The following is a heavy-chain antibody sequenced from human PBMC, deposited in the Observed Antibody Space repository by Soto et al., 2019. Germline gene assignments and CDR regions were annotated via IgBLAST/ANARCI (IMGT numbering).Heavy chain of an antibody. J-gene: IGHJ4*02. CDR2: IYYDGRT. Sequence: PSETLSLTCTVSGGAISSGDYFLSWIRQPPGKGLEWIGYIYYDGRTYYNPSLKSRVSMSVDKFKNQFSLKLSSVTAADTAVYYCARTLGGYFDYWGQGTLVTVSS. V-gene: IGHV4-30-4*01. CDR3: ARTLGGYFDY. CDR1: GGAISSGDYF. D-gene: IGHD2-15*01.